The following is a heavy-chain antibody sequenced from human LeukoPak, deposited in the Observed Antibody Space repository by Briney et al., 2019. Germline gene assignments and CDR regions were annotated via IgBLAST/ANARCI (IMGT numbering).Heavy chain of an antibody. V-gene: IGHV1-2*02. Sequence: ASVTVSCKASGYTFTDYYIQWVRKAPGQGLEWMGWINPSRGGTNSAQKFQGRVTMTRDTSVSTAYMELSRLRSDDTAVYYCARDHCTSSGCYEYYYYGVDVWGQGTTVTVSS. CDR2: INPSRGGT. CDR3: ARDHCTSSGCYEYYYYGVDV. D-gene: IGHD2-2*01. CDR1: GYTFTDYY. J-gene: IGHJ6*02.